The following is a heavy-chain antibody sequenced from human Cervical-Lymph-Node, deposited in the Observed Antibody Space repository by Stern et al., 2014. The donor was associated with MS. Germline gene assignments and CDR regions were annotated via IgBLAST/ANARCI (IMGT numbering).Heavy chain of an antibody. CDR3: ARDTSSPERSDW. V-gene: IGHV3-53*01. CDR2: ITNVGIT. Sequence: EVQLVESGGGVIQPGGSLRLSCTASGFTVSRDYMTWVRQAPGKGLAWVSLITNVGITFYTDSVKDRFTISRDDSKNTVYLHMTSLRAEDTAMYYCARDTSSPERSDWWGQGTLVTVSS. J-gene: IGHJ4*02. D-gene: IGHD1-1*01. CDR1: GFTVSRDY.